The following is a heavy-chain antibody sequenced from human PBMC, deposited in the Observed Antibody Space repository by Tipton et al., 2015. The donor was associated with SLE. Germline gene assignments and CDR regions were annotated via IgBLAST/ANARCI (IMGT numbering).Heavy chain of an antibody. D-gene: IGHD3-10*01. J-gene: IGHJ4*02. CDR2: IYYSGST. CDR1: GGSISSYY. CDR3: ARDYGSGSYSLDY. V-gene: IGHV4-59*12. Sequence: LRLSCTVSGGSISSYYWSWIRQPPGKGLEWIGYIYYSGSTYYNPSLKSRVTISVDTSKNQFSLKLSSVTAADTAVYYCARDYGSGSYSLDYWGQGTLVTVSS.